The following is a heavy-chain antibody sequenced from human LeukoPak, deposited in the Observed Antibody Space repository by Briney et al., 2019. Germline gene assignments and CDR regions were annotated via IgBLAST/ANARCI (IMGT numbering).Heavy chain of an antibody. CDR3: ARAILRWFDP. V-gene: IGHV3-11*04. Sequence: GGSLRLSCGASGFTFDDYWMSWVRQAPGKGLEWVSYISSSGSTIYYADSVKGRFTISRDNAKNSLYLQMNSLRAEDTAVYYCARAILRWFDPWGQGTLVTVSS. CDR1: GFTFDDYW. CDR2: ISSSGSTI. J-gene: IGHJ5*02.